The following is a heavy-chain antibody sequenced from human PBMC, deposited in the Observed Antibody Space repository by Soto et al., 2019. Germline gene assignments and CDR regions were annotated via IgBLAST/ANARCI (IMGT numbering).Heavy chain of an antibody. Sequence: QITLKESGPTLVKPTQTLTLTCTFSGFSLTTDRVGVGWIRQPPGEALEWLAVIYWDDTKTYRPSLESRLTITKDTPKNQVALTMTNVDSLDPATYYCAHAYGGRSLYWGQGTLVTVSS. CDR3: AHAYGGRSLY. D-gene: IGHD1-26*01. CDR2: IYWDDTK. V-gene: IGHV2-5*02. CDR1: GFSLTTDRVG. J-gene: IGHJ4*02.